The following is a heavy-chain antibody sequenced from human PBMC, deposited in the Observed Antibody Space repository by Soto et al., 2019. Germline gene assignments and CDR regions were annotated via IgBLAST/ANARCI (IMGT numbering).Heavy chain of an antibody. CDR3: AKGPLVSEDIVVVVAATPFDY. V-gene: IGHV3-23*01. Sequence: GWSLRLSCAASGFTFDISTMNWVRQAPGKGLQWVSSISGSGDSTYYADSVKGRFTISRDNSGNTVYLQMNSLRPEDTAVYYCAKGPLVSEDIVVVVAATPFDYWGQGTLVTVSS. J-gene: IGHJ4*02. CDR2: ISGSGDST. D-gene: IGHD2-15*01. CDR1: GFTFDIST.